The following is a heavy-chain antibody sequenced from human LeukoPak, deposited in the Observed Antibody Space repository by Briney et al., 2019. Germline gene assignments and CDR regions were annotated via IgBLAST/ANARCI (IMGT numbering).Heavy chain of an antibody. D-gene: IGHD3-10*01. CDR3: ARTHYYGSGSYYKY. Sequence: SETLSLTCAVYGGSFSGYYWSWIRQPPGKGLEWIGEINHSGSTNYNPSLKSRVTISVDTSKNQFSLKPSSVTAADTSVYYCARTHYYGSGSYYKYWGQGTLVTVSS. V-gene: IGHV4-34*01. J-gene: IGHJ4*02. CDR1: GGSFSGYY. CDR2: INHSGST.